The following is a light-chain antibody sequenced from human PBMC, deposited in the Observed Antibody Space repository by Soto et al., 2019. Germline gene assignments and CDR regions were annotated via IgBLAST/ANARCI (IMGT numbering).Light chain of an antibody. J-gene: IGKJ4*01. V-gene: IGKV1-17*01. CDR3: LHYYSAPLT. CDR1: QGIRKD. Sequence: DIQMTQCPSSPFPSVGDRVTITCRASQGIRKDLGWYQQKPGKAPKLLIYDASSLESGVPSRFSGSGSGTDFTLTISSLQAEDVAVYYCLHYYSAPLTFGGGTKVDIK. CDR2: DAS.